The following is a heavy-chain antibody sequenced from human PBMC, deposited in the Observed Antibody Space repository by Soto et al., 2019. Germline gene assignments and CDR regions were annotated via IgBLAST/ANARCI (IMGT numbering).Heavy chain of an antibody. CDR2: ISWNSGSI. CDR3: AKDMRRGRYCSGGSCYQGGGFDI. CDR1: GFTFDDYA. V-gene: IGHV3-9*01. Sequence: DVQLVESGGGLVQPGRSLRLSCAASGFTFDDYAMHWVRQAPGKGLEWVSGISWNSGSIGYADSVKGRFTISRDNAKNSLYLQMNSLRAEDTALYYCAKDMRRGRYCSGGSCYQGGGFDIWGQGTMVTVSS. D-gene: IGHD2-15*01. J-gene: IGHJ3*02.